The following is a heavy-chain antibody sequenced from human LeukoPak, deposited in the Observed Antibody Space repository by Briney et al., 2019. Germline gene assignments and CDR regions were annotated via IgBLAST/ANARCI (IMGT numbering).Heavy chain of an antibody. D-gene: IGHD2-15*01. J-gene: IGHJ5*02. CDR2: ISSSSSTI. CDR3: ARSYCSGGSCYRKGSWFDP. CDR1: GFTFSSYW. Sequence: GGSLRLSCAASGFTFSSYWMNWVRQAPGEGLEWVSYISSSSSTIYYADSVKGRFTISRDNAKNSLYLQMNSLRAEDTAVYYCARSYCSGGSCYRKGSWFDPWGQGTLVTVSS. V-gene: IGHV3-48*01.